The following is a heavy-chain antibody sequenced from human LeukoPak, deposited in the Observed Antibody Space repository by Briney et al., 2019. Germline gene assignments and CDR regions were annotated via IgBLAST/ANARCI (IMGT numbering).Heavy chain of an antibody. D-gene: IGHD1-26*01. Sequence: SETLSLTCTVSGGSINNDFLTWVRQPAGKALEWIGRLYTSGSTTYNPSLESRVTMSLDTSMTQFSLKLKSVTAADTAVYYCAGGGSPHIWGQGTMVTVSS. V-gene: IGHV4-4*07. CDR2: LYTSGST. CDR1: GGSINNDF. CDR3: AGGGSPHI. J-gene: IGHJ3*02.